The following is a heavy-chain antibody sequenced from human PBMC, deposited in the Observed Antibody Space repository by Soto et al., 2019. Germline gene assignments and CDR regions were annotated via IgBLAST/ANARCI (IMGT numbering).Heavy chain of an antibody. D-gene: IGHD5-12*01. CDR2: INHSGST. Sequence: QVQLQQWGAGLLKPSETLSLTCAVYGGSFSGYYWSWIRQPPVKGLEWIGEINHSGSTNYNPSLKSRVTISVDTSKNQFFLKLSSVTAADTAVYYCARGGNSGYAFCGQGTLVTVSS. V-gene: IGHV4-34*01. CDR1: GGSFSGYY. CDR3: ARGGNSGYAF. J-gene: IGHJ4*02.